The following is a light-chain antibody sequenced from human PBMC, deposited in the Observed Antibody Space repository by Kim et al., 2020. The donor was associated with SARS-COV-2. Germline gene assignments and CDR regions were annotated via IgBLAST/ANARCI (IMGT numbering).Light chain of an antibody. CDR1: SGSIASNY. CDR2: EDD. V-gene: IGLV6-57*04. CDR3: QSYGISNWL. Sequence: NFMLTQPHSVSESPGKTVTSSCTRRSGSIASNYVQWYKQGPGSAPTTVIYEDDLRPSGVPDLFSGSIDRSSNSASLTISGLKTEDEADYYCQSYGISNWLYGGGSLLTVL. J-gene: IGLJ3*02.